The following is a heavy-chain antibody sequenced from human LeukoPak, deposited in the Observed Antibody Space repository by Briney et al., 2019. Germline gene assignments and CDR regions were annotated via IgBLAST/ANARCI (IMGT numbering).Heavy chain of an antibody. V-gene: IGHV4-59*02. CDR2: IYYSGNT. Sequence: SETLSLTCTVSGGSVTSYYWSWIRQPPGQGLEWIGYIYYSGNTNYTPSPQSRVTISVDTSKNQFSLKLSSVTAADTAVYYCARVFSSWSFDSWGQGTLVTVSS. D-gene: IGHD6-13*01. J-gene: IGHJ4*02. CDR3: ARVFSSWSFDS. CDR1: GGSVTSYY.